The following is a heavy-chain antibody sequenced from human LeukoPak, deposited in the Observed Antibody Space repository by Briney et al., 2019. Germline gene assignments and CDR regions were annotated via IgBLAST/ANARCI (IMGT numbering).Heavy chain of an antibody. Sequence: SETLSLTCAVSGGSISSSNWRSWVRQPPGKGLEWIGEIYHSGSTNYNPSLKSRVTISVDKSKNQFSLKLSSVTAADTAVYYCASSDGEKTSFFDYWGQGTLVTVSS. V-gene: IGHV4-4*02. CDR2: IYHSGST. CDR1: GGSISSSNW. D-gene: IGHD4-17*01. CDR3: ASSDGEKTSFFDY. J-gene: IGHJ4*02.